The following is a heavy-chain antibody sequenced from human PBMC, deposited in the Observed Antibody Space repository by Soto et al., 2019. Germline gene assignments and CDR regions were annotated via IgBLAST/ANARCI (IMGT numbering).Heavy chain of an antibody. V-gene: IGHV3-23*01. J-gene: IGHJ3*02. CDR2: ISGSGGST. D-gene: IGHD4-17*01. CDR3: AKDQDGGGDYVAAFDI. Sequence: GGSLRLSCAASGFTFSSYAMSWVRQAPGKGLEWVSAISGSGGSTYYADSVKGRFTISRDNSKNTLYLQMNSLRAEDTAVYYCAKDQDGGGDYVAAFDIWGQGTMVTVSS. CDR1: GFTFSSYA.